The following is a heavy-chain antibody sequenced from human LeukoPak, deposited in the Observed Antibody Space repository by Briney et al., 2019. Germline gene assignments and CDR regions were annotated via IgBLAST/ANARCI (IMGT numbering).Heavy chain of an antibody. D-gene: IGHD3-9*01. Sequence: SVKVSCKASGGTFSSYAISWVRPAPGQGLEWMGGIIPIFGTANYAQKFQGRVTITTDESTSTAYMELSSLRSEDTAVYYWSTDRHYDILTGYFNFYAFDIWGQGTMVTVSS. V-gene: IGHV1-69*05. CDR2: IIPIFGTA. J-gene: IGHJ3*02. CDR1: GGTFSSYA. CDR3: STDRHYDILTGYFNFYAFDI.